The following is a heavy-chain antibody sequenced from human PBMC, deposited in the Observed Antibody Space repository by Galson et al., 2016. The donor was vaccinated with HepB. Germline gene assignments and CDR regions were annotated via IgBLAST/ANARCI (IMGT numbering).Heavy chain of an antibody. CDR3: AKDLKRSSGSYYYYAMDV. Sequence: SLRLSCAASGFIFSSYGMHWVRQAPGKGLEWVAAISVEGGNKDYADSVKGRFSISRDNSKNTLYLQMNILRVQDTAVYYCAKDLKRSSGSYYYYAMDVWGRGTTVTVSS. D-gene: IGHD1-26*01. J-gene: IGHJ6*02. CDR2: ISVEGGNK. V-gene: IGHV3-30*18. CDR1: GFIFSSYG.